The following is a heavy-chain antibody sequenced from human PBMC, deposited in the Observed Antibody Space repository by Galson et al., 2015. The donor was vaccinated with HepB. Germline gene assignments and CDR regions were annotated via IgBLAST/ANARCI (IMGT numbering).Heavy chain of an antibody. CDR3: ARQSPTEDTEVVPTTIGRSDYYGMDV. V-gene: IGHV1-18*04. CDR1: GFSISNYG. Sequence: SVKVSCKASGFSISNYGIIWVRQAPGQGLEWMGWISGDNGNTDYAQKAQGRVIMTTDKYTNTVYMQLTSLRSDDTAVYYCARQSPTEDTEVVPTTIGRSDYYGMDVWSQGTTVTVSS. D-gene: IGHD2-2*02. CDR2: ISGDNGNT. J-gene: IGHJ6*02.